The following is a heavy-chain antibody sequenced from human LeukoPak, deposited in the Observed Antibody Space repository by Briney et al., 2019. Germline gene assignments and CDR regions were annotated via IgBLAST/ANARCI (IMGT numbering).Heavy chain of an antibody. J-gene: IGHJ4*02. CDR1: GFTFSSYA. V-gene: IGHV3-30*04. D-gene: IGHD3-3*01. CDR2: ISYDGSNK. CDR3: ARGARTIFGASTFDY. Sequence: GRSLRLSCAASGFTFSSYAMHWVRQAPGKGLEWVAVISYDGSNKYYADSVKGRFTISRDNSKNTLYLQMNSLRAEDTAVYYCARGARTIFGASTFDYWGQGTLVTVSS.